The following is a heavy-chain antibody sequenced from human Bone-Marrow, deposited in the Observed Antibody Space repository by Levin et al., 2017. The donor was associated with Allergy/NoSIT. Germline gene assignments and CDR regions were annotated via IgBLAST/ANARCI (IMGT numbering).Heavy chain of an antibody. CDR2: IDPSDSYT. CDR3: ARAIYGSGSYYNGRFDY. V-gene: IGHV5-10-1*01. D-gene: IGHD3-10*01. CDR1: GYSFTSYW. J-gene: IGHJ4*02. Sequence: GESLKISCKGSGYSFTSYWISWVRQMPGKGLEWMGRIDPSDSYTNYSPSFQGHVTISADKSISTAYLQWSSLKASDTAMYYCARAIYGSGSYYNGRFDYWGQGTLVTVSS.